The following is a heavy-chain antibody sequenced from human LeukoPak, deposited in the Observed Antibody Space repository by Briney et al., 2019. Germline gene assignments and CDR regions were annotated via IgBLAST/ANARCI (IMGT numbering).Heavy chain of an antibody. J-gene: IGHJ6*02. Sequence: SETLSLTCAVSGGSISSSNWWSLVRQPPGKGLEWIGEIYHSGSTNYNPSLKSRVTISVDTSKNQFSLKLSSVTAADTAVYYCARVGGTNYYYYGMDVWGQGTTVTVSS. CDR1: GGSISSSNW. CDR3: ARVGGTNYYYYGMDV. V-gene: IGHV4-4*02. D-gene: IGHD1-1*01. CDR2: IYHSGST.